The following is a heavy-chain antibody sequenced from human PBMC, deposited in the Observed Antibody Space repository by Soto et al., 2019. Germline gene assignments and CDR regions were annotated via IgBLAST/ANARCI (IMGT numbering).Heavy chain of an antibody. CDR1: GGSISSGGYF. CDR3: ASFRSVRGAPWALDP. V-gene: IGHV4-30-2*01. CDR2: IYHSGST. D-gene: IGHD3-10*01. J-gene: IGHJ5*02. Sequence: SETLSLTCAVSGGSISSGGYFWSWIRQPPGKGLEWIGYIYHSGSTYYNPSLKSRVTISVDTSKNQFSLKLSSVTAADTAVYYCASFRSVRGAPWALDPWGQGTLVTVSS.